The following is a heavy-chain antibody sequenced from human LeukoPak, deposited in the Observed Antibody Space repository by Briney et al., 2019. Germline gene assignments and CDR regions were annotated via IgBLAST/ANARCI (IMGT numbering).Heavy chain of an antibody. D-gene: IGHD5-24*01. CDR3: ARDLFSGAEMATLDY. CDR2: INGNGDYT. J-gene: IGHJ4*02. V-gene: IGHV3-64*01. Sequence: GGSLRLSCAASGFVFSTYAIHWFRHVQGKGLEYVSGINGNGDYTDYANSVKGRFTISRDNFKNTVYLQMGSLRAEDMAVYYCARDLFSGAEMATLDYWGQGTLVTVSS. CDR1: GFVFSTYA.